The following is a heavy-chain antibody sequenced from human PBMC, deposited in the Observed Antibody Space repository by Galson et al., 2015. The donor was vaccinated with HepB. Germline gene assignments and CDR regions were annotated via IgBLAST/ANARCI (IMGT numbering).Heavy chain of an antibody. CDR2: IYYSGST. D-gene: IGHD4-17*01. V-gene: IGHV4-59*01. CDR3: ARSSPIEYGDYVAAFDI. CDR1: GGSISSYY. J-gene: IGHJ3*02. Sequence: QVQLQESGPGLVKPSETLSLTCTVSGGSISSYYWNWIRQPPGKGLEWIGYIYYSGSTNYNPSLKSRVTVSVDTSKNHFSLKLSSMTAADTAVYYCARSSPIEYGDYVAAFDIWGRGSMVTVSS.